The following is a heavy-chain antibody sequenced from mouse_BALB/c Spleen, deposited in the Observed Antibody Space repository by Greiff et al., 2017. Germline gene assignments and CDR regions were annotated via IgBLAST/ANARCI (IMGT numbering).Heavy chain of an antibody. CDR3: AREELWFAY. Sequence: EVQRVESGGGLVKPGGSLKLSCAASGFAFSSYDMSWVRQTPEKRLKWVAYISSGGGSTYYPDTVKGRFTISRDNAKNTLYLQMSSLKSEDTAMYYCAREELWFAYWGQGTLVTVSA. CDR1: GFAFSSYD. D-gene: IGHD1-3*01. V-gene: IGHV5-12-1*01. J-gene: IGHJ3*01. CDR2: ISSGGGST.